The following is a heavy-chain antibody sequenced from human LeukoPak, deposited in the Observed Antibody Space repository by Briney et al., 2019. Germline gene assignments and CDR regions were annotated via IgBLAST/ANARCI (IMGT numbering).Heavy chain of an antibody. Sequence: RAGGSLRLSCATSGFTFSSYNMNWVRQAPGKGLEWVSFISSNGKTIHYADSVKGRFTISRDNSKNTLSLQMNSLRVDDTAVYYCARDIASVRMDVWGQGTTVIVSS. J-gene: IGHJ6*02. V-gene: IGHV3-48*01. CDR1: GFTFSSYN. CDR2: ISSNGKTI. D-gene: IGHD2-15*01. CDR3: ARDIASVRMDV.